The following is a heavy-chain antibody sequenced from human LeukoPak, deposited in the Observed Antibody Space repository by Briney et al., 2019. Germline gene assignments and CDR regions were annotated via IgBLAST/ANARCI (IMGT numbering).Heavy chain of an antibody. V-gene: IGHV3-53*01. D-gene: IGHD3-10*01. J-gene: IGHJ2*01. CDR1: GFSVSTNY. CDR3: ARVGDHYHWYLDV. Sequence: GGSLGLSCEGSGFSVSTNYMNWVRPAPGKGLEWVSILYSGGSTYYADSVKGRFTVSRGSSKNTLYLHMNSLRAEDTAVYYCARVGDHYHWYLDVWGRGTLVTASS. CDR2: LYSGGST.